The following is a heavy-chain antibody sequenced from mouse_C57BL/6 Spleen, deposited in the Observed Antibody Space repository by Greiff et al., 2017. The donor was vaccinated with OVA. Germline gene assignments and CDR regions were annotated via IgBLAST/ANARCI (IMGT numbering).Heavy chain of an antibody. J-gene: IGHJ2*01. CDR3: ARGGTYYYGRLY. CDR1: GYTFTSYW. V-gene: IGHV1-55*01. CDR2: IYPGSGST. D-gene: IGHD1-1*01. Sequence: VQLQQPGAELVKPGASVKMSCKASGYTFTSYWITWVKQRPGQGLEWIGDIYPGSGSTNYNEKFKSKATLTVDTSSSTAYMQLSSLTSEDSAVYYCARGGTYYYGRLYWGQGTTLTVSS.